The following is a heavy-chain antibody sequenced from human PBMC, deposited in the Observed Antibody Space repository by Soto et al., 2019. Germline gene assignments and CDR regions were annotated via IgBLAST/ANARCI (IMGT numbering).Heavy chain of an antibody. Sequence: GGSLRLSCAASGFTFSSYSMNWVRQAPGKGLEWVSYISSSSSTIYYADSVKGRFTISRDNAKNSLYLQMNSLRAEDTAVYYCASPAGGRHDAFDIWGQGKMVTVSS. CDR3: ASPAGGRHDAFDI. V-gene: IGHV3-48*04. J-gene: IGHJ3*02. CDR1: GFTFSSYS. CDR2: ISSSSSTI.